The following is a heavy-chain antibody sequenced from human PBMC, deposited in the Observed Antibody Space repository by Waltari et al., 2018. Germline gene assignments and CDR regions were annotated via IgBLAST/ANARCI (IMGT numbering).Heavy chain of an antibody. CDR2: IRSKAYGETT. D-gene: IGHD1-26*01. V-gene: IGHV3-49*03. CDR1: GFNFGDCA. J-gene: IGHJ1*01. CDR3: TRESGYSGSFLEYFRH. Sequence: EVQLVESGGGVAQPGRSLRLYCTTSGFNFGDCAMRCLRRAPGKGLEWVGFIRSKAYGETTEYAASVKGRFTISRDDSKSIAYLHLNSLKTEDTAVYYCTRESGYSGSFLEYFRHWGQGTLVTV.